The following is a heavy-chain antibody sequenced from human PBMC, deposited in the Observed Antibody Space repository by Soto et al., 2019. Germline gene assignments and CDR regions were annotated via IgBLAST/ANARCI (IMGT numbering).Heavy chain of an antibody. D-gene: IGHD6-13*01. CDR2: IYYSGST. V-gene: IGHV4-39*01. Sequence: QLQLQESGPGLVKPSETLSLTCTVSGGSISSSSYYWGWIRQPPGKGLEWIGSIYYSGSTYYNPSLKRRVTISVDTSKNQFSLNLSSVTAADTAVYYCARSYSSSWANWFDPWGQGTLVTVSS. J-gene: IGHJ5*02. CDR3: ARSYSSSWANWFDP. CDR1: GGSISSSSYY.